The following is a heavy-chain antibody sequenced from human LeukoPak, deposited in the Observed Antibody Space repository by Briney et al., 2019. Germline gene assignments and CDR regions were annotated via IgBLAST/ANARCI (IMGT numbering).Heavy chain of an antibody. CDR1: GFTFSTYA. V-gene: IGHV3-23*01. CDR2: ISGRGNNT. CDR3: ARAYSSSWYDY. Sequence: PGGSLRLSCAASGFTFSTYAMSWVRQAPGKGLEWVSSISGRGNNTYYADSVKGRFTISRDNSKSTLHLQMNSLRVEDTAIYYCARAYSSSWYDYWGQGTLVIVSS. D-gene: IGHD6-13*01. J-gene: IGHJ4*02.